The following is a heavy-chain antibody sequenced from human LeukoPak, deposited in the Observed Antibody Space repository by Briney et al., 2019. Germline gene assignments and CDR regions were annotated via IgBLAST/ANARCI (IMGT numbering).Heavy chain of an antibody. CDR1: GFTFSSYG. CDR2: IRYDGSNK. V-gene: IGHV3-30*02. D-gene: IGHD3/OR15-3a*01. Sequence: PGGSLRLSCAASGFTFSSYGMHWVRQAPGKGLEWVAFIRYDGSNKYYADSVKGRFTISRDNAKNSLYLQMNSLRAEDTAVYYCARTGYLHFDYWGQGTLVTVSS. CDR3: ARTGYLHFDY. J-gene: IGHJ4*02.